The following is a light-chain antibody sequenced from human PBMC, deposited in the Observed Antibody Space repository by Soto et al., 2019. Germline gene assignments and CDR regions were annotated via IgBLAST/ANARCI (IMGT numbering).Light chain of an antibody. Sequence: EIVLMQSPGTLSLSPGERATLSCRASQSVSSSYLAWYQQKPGQAPRLLIYNASSRATGIPDRFSGSGSGTDFTLTISRLEPEDFAVYYCQQYGNSRGTFGQGTKVEIK. CDR1: QSVSSSY. CDR2: NAS. V-gene: IGKV3-20*01. J-gene: IGKJ1*01. CDR3: QQYGNSRGT.